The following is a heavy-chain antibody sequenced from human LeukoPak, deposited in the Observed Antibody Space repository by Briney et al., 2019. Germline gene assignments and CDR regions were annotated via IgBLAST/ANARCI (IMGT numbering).Heavy chain of an antibody. V-gene: IGHV4-39*07. J-gene: IGHJ6*03. Sequence: PSETLSLTCTVSGGSISSSSYYWGWIRQPPGKGLEWIGSIYYSGSTYYNPSLKSRVTISVDTSKNQFSLKLSSVTAADTAVYYCARDRLDGGPIAAAGAYYYYYYMDVWGKGTTVTVSS. D-gene: IGHD6-13*01. CDR1: GGSISSSSYY. CDR3: ARDRLDGGPIAAAGAYYYYYYMDV. CDR2: IYYSGST.